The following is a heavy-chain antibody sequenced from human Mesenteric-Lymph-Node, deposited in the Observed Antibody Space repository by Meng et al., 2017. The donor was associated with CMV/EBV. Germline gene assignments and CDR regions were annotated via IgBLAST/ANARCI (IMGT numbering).Heavy chain of an antibody. V-gene: IGHV3-11*01. J-gene: IGHJ5*02. Sequence: GGSLRLSCAASGFTFSDYYMSWIRQAPGKGLEWVSYISSSGSTIYYADSVKGRFTISRDNAKNSLYLQMNSLRAEDTAVYYCARSPYDFWSGYYTSWFDPWGQGTLVTVSS. CDR1: GFTFSDYY. D-gene: IGHD3-3*01. CDR3: ARSPYDFWSGYYTSWFDP. CDR2: ISSSGSTI.